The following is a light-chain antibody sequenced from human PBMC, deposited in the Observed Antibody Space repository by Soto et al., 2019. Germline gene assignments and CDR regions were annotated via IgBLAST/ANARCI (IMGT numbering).Light chain of an antibody. Sequence: QSALTQPRSVSGSPGQSVTMSCTGTSSDIGGYNFVSWYQHHPGKAPKVMIYDVNQRPSGVPDRFSGSKSGNTASLTISGLQTEDEADYYCCSYAGSFTYWVFGGGTKVTVL. CDR1: SSDIGGYNF. V-gene: IGLV2-11*01. CDR2: DVN. J-gene: IGLJ3*02. CDR3: CSYAGSFTYWV.